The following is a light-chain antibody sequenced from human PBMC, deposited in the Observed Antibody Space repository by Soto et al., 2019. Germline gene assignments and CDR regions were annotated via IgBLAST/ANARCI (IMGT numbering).Light chain of an antibody. CDR1: QSVSYN. CDR3: QQYINWPRT. V-gene: IGKV3-15*01. J-gene: IGKJ1*01. CDR2: GAS. Sequence: EIVMTQSPATLSVSPGERATLSCRASQSVSYNLAWYQPKPGQAPRLLIYGASARATGIPARFSGSGSGTEFTLTISSLPSEDFAVYYCQQYINWPRTFGQGTKV.